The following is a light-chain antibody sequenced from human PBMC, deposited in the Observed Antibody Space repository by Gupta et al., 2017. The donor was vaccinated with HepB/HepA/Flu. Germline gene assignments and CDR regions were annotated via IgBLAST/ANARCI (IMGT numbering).Light chain of an antibody. V-gene: IGLV2-23*02. CDR2: EVS. CDR1: SSDVGSYNL. Sequence: HSALTHPASVSGSPGQSIAISCPVTSSDVGSYNLVSWYQQHPGKAPKLMIYEVSKRPSGVSNRFSGSKSGNTASLTISGVQAEDEADYYCSSYVSSNKFYVFGTGTKVTVL. J-gene: IGLJ1*01. CDR3: SSYVSSNKFYV.